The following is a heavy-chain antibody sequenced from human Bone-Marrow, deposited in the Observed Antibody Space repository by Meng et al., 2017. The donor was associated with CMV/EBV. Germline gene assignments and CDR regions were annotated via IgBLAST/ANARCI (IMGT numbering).Heavy chain of an antibody. D-gene: IGHD2-2*02. Sequence: SVKVSCKASGGTFSSYAISWVRQAPGQGLEWMGGIIPIFGTANYAQKFQGRVTITTDESTSTAYMELSSPRSEDTAVYYCSATLDIVVVPAAIGGHTFDIWGQGTMVTVSS. CDR2: IIPIFGTA. CDR1: GGTFSSYA. J-gene: IGHJ3*02. CDR3: SATLDIVVVPAAIGGHTFDI. V-gene: IGHV1-69*05.